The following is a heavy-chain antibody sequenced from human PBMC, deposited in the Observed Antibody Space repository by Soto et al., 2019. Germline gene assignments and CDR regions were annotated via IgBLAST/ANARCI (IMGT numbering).Heavy chain of an antibody. V-gene: IGHV4-39*01. J-gene: IGHJ4*02. CDR2: IYYSGST. CDR3: ARMDTAMVPYY. CDR1: GGSISSSSYY. Sequence: QLQLQESGPGLVKPSETLSLTCTVSGGSISSSSYYWGWIRQPPGKGLEWIGSIYYSGSTYYNPSLKSRVTISVDTSKNQFSLKLSSVTAADTAVYYCARMDTAMVPYYWGQGTLVTVSS. D-gene: IGHD5-18*01.